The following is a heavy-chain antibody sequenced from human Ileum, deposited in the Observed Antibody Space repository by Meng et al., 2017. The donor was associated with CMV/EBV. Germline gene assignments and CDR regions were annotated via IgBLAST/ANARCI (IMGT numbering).Heavy chain of an antibody. J-gene: IGHJ1*01. CDR3: ARGTTYCDTARCSEYFQQ. Sequence: KSATWNWIRQSPSRGLEWLGRTYYRSKWYNNSTVSVKNRITINPDASQNQFSLQLNSVTPEDTAVYYCARGTTYCDTARCSEYFQQWGQGTLVTVSS. CDR1: KSAT. V-gene: IGHV6-1*01. CDR2: TYYRSKWYN. D-gene: IGHD2-21*01.